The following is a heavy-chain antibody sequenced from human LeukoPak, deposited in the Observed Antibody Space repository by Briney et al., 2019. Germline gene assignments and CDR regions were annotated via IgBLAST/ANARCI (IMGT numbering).Heavy chain of an antibody. V-gene: IGHV3-11*04. J-gene: IGHJ3*02. CDR2: ISSSGSTK. CDR1: GFTFSDYY. D-gene: IGHD2-15*01. Sequence: GGSLRLSCAASGFTFSDYYMSWIRQAPGKGLEWVSYISSSGSTKYYADSVKSRFTISRDNAKNSLYLQMNSLRAEDTAVYYCARVLLGYCSGGSCFRAFDIWGQGTMVTVSS. CDR3: ARVLLGYCSGGSCFRAFDI.